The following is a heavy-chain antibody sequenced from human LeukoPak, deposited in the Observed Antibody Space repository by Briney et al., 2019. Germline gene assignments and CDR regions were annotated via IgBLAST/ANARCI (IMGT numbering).Heavy chain of an antibody. V-gene: IGHV4-59*01. Sequence: SETLSLTCTVSGGSISSYYWSWIRQPPGKGLEWIGYIYYSGSTNYNPSLKSRVTISVDTSKNQFSLKLSSVTAADTAVYYCARGSGYYYYYMDVWGKGTTVTVSS. CDR3: ARGSGYYYYYMDV. CDR1: GGSISSYY. CDR2: IYYSGST. D-gene: IGHD7-27*01. J-gene: IGHJ6*03.